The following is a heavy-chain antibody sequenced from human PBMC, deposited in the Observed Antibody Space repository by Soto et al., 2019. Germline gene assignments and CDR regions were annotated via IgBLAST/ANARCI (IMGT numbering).Heavy chain of an antibody. D-gene: IGHD1-1*01. V-gene: IGHV1-18*01. Sequence: RASVKISCKASGHTFTKYGISWVRQAPGQGLEWMGWISADNGDTKYYGRKFQGRVSMTTDTSTTTVYMELMSLRSDDTALYSCARDLGTTNAFDYWGQGTLVTVSS. CDR2: ISADNGDT. CDR1: GHTFTKYG. CDR3: ARDLGTTNAFDY. J-gene: IGHJ4*02.